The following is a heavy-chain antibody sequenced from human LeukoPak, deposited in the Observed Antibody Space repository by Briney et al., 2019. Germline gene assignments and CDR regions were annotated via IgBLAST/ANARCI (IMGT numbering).Heavy chain of an antibody. J-gene: IGHJ6*03. CDR1: GGSIDSSSYY. CDR3: ARQRADYFYHYMDV. CDR2: IYYSGST. Sequence: PSETLSLTCTVSGGSIDSSSYYWDWIRQPPGKGLEWLGNIYYSGSTFYTSSLKSRVTISPDMSKNHFSLRLTSVTAADTAVYYCARQRADYFYHYMDVWGKGTTVIVSS. V-gene: IGHV4-39*01.